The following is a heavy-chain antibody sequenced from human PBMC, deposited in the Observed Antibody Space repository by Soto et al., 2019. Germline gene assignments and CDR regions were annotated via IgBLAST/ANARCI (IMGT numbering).Heavy chain of an antibody. Sequence: SGGSLRLSCAASGFTFSSYWMSWVRQAPGKGLEWVANIKQDGSEKYYVDSVKGRFTTSRDNAKNSLYLQMNSLRAEDTAVYYCARDRGITMVRGVLSYFAYWGQGTLVTVSS. J-gene: IGHJ4*02. D-gene: IGHD3-10*01. CDR1: GFTFSSYW. CDR2: IKQDGSEK. CDR3: ARDRGITMVRGVLSYFAY. V-gene: IGHV3-7*03.